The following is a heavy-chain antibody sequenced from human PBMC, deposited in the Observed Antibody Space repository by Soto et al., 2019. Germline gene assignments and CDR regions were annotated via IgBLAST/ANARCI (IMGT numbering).Heavy chain of an antibody. D-gene: IGHD3-22*01. V-gene: IGHV3-11*01. CDR1: GFTFSDYY. J-gene: IGHJ4*02. CDR3: ARDQGYYESSGYFDY. Sequence: VGSLRLSCAASGFTFSDYYMSWIRQAPGKGLEWVSYISSSGSIIYYADSVKGRFTISRDNAKNSLYLQMNSLRAEDTAVYYCARDQGYYESSGYFDYWGQGTLVTVSS. CDR2: ISSSGSII.